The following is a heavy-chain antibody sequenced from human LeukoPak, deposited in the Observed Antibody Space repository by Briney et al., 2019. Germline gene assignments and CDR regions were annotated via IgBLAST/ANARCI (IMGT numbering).Heavy chain of an antibody. CDR3: ARDGYFDWLAYYYYYYMDV. D-gene: IGHD3-9*01. Sequence: ETLSLTCAVYGGSFSGYYWSWVRQAPGKGLEWVANIKQDGSEKYYVDSVKGRFTIPRDNAKNSLYLQMNSLRAEDTAVYYCARDGYFDWLAYYYYYYMDVWGKGTTVTVSS. V-gene: IGHV3-7*01. CDR1: GGSFSGYY. CDR2: IKQDGSEK. J-gene: IGHJ6*03.